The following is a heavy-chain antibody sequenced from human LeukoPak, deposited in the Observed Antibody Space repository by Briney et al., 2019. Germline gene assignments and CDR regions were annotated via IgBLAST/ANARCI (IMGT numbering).Heavy chain of an antibody. CDR3: ASTATYYYDSSGYFSY. Sequence: SETLSLTCTVSGGSISSSSYYWGWIRQPPGKGLEWIGSIYYSGSTYYNPSLKSRVTISVDTSKNQFSLKLSSVTAADTAVYYCASTATYYYDSSGYFSYWGQGTLVTVSS. J-gene: IGHJ4*02. V-gene: IGHV4-39*07. D-gene: IGHD3-22*01. CDR1: GGSISSSSYY. CDR2: IYYSGST.